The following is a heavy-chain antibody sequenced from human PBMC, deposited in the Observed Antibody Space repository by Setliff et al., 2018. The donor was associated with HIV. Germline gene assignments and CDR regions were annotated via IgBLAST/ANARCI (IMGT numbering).Heavy chain of an antibody. CDR3: ARCPSPPYCTSTTCYVDYYYMDV. CDR2: IYYDGDT. J-gene: IGHJ6*03. CDR1: GGSISNYY. D-gene: IGHD2-2*01. Sequence: SETLSLTCTVSGGSISNYYWTWIRQPPGKGLECIGYIYYDGDTNYNPSLKSRVTMSVDTSKNQFSLKLSSVTAADTAVYYCARCPSPPYCTSTTCYVDYYYMDVWGKGTTVTVS. V-gene: IGHV4-59*01.